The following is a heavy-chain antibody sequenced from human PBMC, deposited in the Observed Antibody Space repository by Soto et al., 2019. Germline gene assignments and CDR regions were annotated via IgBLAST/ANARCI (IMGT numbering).Heavy chain of an antibody. Sequence: QVQLVQSGAEVKKPGASVKVSCKASGYTFTSYGISWVRQAPGQGLEWMGWISAYNGHTNYAQKLQGRVTMTTDTSTSTAYMELRSLRSDDTAVYYCARARDYYDSSGYYFGADAFDIWGQGTMVTVSS. CDR3: ARARDYYDSSGYYFGADAFDI. CDR2: ISAYNGHT. V-gene: IGHV1-18*01. J-gene: IGHJ3*02. CDR1: GYTFTSYG. D-gene: IGHD3-22*01.